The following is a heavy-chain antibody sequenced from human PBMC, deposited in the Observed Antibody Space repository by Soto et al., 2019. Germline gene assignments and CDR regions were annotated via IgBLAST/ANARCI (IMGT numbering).Heavy chain of an antibody. CDR3: ARGGHYDYIWGSYRPINQTDAFDI. CDR1: GGTFSSYT. Sequence: QVQLVQSGAEVKKPGSSVKVSFKASGGTFSSYTISWVRQAPGQGLEWMGRIIPILGIANYAQKFQGRVTITADKSTSTAYMELSSLRSEDTAVYYCARGGHYDYIWGSYRPINQTDAFDIWGQGTMVTVSS. D-gene: IGHD3-16*02. CDR2: IIPILGIA. J-gene: IGHJ3*02. V-gene: IGHV1-69*02.